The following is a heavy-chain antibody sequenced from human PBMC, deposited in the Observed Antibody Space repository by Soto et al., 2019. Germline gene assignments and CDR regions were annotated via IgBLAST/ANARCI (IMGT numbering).Heavy chain of an antibody. CDR1: GGSFSGYY. CDR3: ARHAHVVVVAAKQDWYFDL. CDR2: INHSGST. D-gene: IGHD2-15*01. Sequence: QVQLQQWGAGLLKPSETLSLTCAVYGGSFSGYYWSWIRQPPGKGLEWIGEINHSGSTNYNPSLKSRVTISVDTSKNQFSLKLSSETAADTAVYYCARHAHVVVVAAKQDWYFDLWGRGTLVTVSS. V-gene: IGHV4-34*01. J-gene: IGHJ2*01.